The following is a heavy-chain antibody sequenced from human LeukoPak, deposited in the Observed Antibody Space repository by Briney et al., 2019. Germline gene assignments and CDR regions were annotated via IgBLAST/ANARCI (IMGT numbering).Heavy chain of an antibody. V-gene: IGHV3-7*03. CDR3: ARERYGNYN. D-gene: IGHD4-11*01. CDR2: IKEDGSVK. Sequence: GGSLRLSCAASGFTFSSFWMIWVRQAPGKGLEWVANIKEDGSVKNCVDSVKGRFTISRDNAKNSLFLQMNSLRAEDTAVYYCARERYGNYNWGQGTLVTVSS. J-gene: IGHJ4*02. CDR1: GFTFSSFW.